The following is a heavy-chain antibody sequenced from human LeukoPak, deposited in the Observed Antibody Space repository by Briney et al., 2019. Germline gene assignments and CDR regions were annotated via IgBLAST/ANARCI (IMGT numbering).Heavy chain of an antibody. D-gene: IGHD3-3*01. J-gene: IGHJ4*02. CDR2: ISSSSSYI. CDR1: GFTFSSYS. Sequence: GGSLRLSCAASGFTFSSYSMNWVRQAPGKGLEWVSSISSSSSYIYYADSVKGRFTISRDNAKNSLYLQMNSLRAEDTAVYYCARSYALTVFGVAAFDYWGQGTLVTVSS. V-gene: IGHV3-21*01. CDR3: ARSYALTVFGVAAFDY.